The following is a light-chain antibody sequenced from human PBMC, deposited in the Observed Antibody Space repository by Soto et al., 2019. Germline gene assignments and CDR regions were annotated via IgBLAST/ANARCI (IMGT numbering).Light chain of an antibody. Sequence: EIVLTQSPGTLSLSPGERASLSCRASQTVARSYLAWYQQKPGQAPRLLIYAASSRATGIPDRFSGSGSGTDFTLTINRLVPEDSAVYYCQRFGTSLPITFGQGTRLEIK. CDR1: QTVARSY. J-gene: IGKJ5*01. CDR3: QRFGTSLPIT. CDR2: AAS. V-gene: IGKV3-20*01.